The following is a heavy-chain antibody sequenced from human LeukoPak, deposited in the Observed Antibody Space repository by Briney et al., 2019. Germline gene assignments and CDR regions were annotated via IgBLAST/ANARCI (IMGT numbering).Heavy chain of an antibody. V-gene: IGHV3-74*01. CDR1: GFTFSSYW. Sequence: PGGPLRLPCAASGFTFSSYWMHWVRQAPGKGLVWVSRISSDESSTIYADSVKGRFTISRDNAKNTLYLQMNSLRAEDTAVYYCAREGYSSGSYYLDYWGQGTLVTVSS. D-gene: IGHD1-26*01. J-gene: IGHJ4*02. CDR2: ISSDESST. CDR3: AREGYSSGSYYLDY.